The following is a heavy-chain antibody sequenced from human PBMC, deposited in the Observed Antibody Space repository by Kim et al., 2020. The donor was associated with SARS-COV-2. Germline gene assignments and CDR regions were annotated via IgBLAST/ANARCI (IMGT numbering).Heavy chain of an antibody. D-gene: IGHD1-1*01. CDR1: GFTFSSYG. V-gene: IGHV3-33*06. CDR3: AKEPMMDVVAQLDY. Sequence: GGSLRLSCAASGFTFSSYGMHWVRQAPGKGLEWVAVICYDGSNKYYADSVKGRFTISRDNSKNTLYLQMNSLRAEDTAVYYCAKEPMMDVVAQLDYWGQGTLVTVSS. CDR2: ICYDGSNK. J-gene: IGHJ4*02.